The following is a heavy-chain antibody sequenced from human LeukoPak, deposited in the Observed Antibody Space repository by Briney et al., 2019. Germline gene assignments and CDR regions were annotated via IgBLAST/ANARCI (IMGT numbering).Heavy chain of an antibody. CDR2: IKQDGSEK. D-gene: IGHD3-3*01. V-gene: IGHV3-7*01. CDR1: GFTFSSYG. CDR3: ARVGDEPYYDFWSGYYGY. Sequence: GGSLRLSCAASGFTFSSYGMSWVRQAPGKGLEWAANIKQDGSEKYYVDSVKGRFTISRDNAKNSLYLQMNSLRAEDTAVYYCARVGDEPYYDFWSGYYGYWGQGTLVTVSS. J-gene: IGHJ4*02.